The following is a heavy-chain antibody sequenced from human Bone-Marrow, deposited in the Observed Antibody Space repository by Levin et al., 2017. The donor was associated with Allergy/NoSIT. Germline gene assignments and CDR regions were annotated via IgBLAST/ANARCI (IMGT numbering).Heavy chain of an antibody. V-gene: IGHV3-30-3*01. J-gene: IGHJ3*02. D-gene: IGHD6-13*01. Sequence: LSGGSLRLSCAASGFTFSSYAMHWVRQAPGKGLEWVAVISYDGSNKYYADSVKGRFTISRDNSKNTLYLQMNSLRAEDTAVYYCARDRVHSSSWYSAFDIWGQGTMVTVSS. CDR2: ISYDGSNK. CDR3: ARDRVHSSSWYSAFDI. CDR1: GFTFSSYA.